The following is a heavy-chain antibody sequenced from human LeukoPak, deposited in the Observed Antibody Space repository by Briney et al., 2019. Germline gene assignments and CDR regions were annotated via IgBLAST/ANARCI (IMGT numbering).Heavy chain of an antibody. CDR1: GGSFSGYY. CDR2: INHSGST. CDR3: ARHPGIAARPGLDY. D-gene: IGHD6-6*01. J-gene: IGHJ4*02. Sequence: SETLSLTCAVYGGSFSGYYWSWIRQPPGKGLEWIGEINHSGSTNYNPSLKSRVTISVDTSKNQFSLKLSSVTAADTAVYYCARHPGIAARPGLDYWGQGTLVTVSS. V-gene: IGHV4-34*01.